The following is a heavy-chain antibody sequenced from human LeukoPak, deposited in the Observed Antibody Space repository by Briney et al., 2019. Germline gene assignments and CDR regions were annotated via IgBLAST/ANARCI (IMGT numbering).Heavy chain of an antibody. J-gene: IGHJ4*02. CDR2: IKRDGSDN. D-gene: IGHD6-19*01. CDR1: GFTFDDYG. CDR3: ARALYNRGWYPDYFDS. V-gene: IGHV3-7*01. Sequence: GGSLRLSCAASGFTFDDYGMSWVRQAPGKGLEWVANIKRDGSDNYYVGSVEGRFTISRDNAKNSLYLQMSSLRAEDTAIYYCARALYNRGWYPDYFDSWGQGTLVTVSA.